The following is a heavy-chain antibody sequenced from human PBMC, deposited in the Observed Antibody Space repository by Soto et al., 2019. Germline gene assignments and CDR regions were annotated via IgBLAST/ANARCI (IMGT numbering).Heavy chain of an antibody. Sequence: GGSLKLSCVASGFTFSDYYMSWIRQAPGKGLEWVSYISSSGSPLHYADSVKGRFSISRDNAKNSLYLQMNSLRAEDTAVYFCAKRRGAGGHFVYWGQGALVTVFS. CDR3: AKRRGAGGHFVY. V-gene: IGHV3-11*01. CDR1: GFTFSDYY. D-gene: IGHD2-15*01. CDR2: ISSSGSPL. J-gene: IGHJ4*02.